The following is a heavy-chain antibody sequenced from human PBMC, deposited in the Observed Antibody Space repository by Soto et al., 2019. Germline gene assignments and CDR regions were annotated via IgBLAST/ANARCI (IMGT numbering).Heavy chain of an antibody. Sequence: GGSLRLSCAASRFTFDDYDMSWVRQAPGKGLEWVSRIKYDGSNTNYADSVRGRFSISRDNAENTVYLQINSLRAEDTAIYYCARGIRNYYGMDVWGQGTTVTVSS. CDR2: IKYDGSNT. V-gene: IGHV3-74*01. J-gene: IGHJ6*02. D-gene: IGHD5-18*01. CDR3: ARGIRNYYGMDV. CDR1: RFTFDDYD.